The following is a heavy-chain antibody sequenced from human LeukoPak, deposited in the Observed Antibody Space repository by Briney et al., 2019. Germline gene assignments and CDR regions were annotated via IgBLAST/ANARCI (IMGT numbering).Heavy chain of an antibody. J-gene: IGHJ6*02. Sequence: GASVKVSCTASGYTFTSYYMHWVRQAPGQGLEWMGIINPSGGSTSYAQKFQGRVTMTRDTSTSTVYMELSSLRSEDTAVYYCARDPTRPWYSSSWSTSLYYYYYGRDVWGQGTTVPVSS. CDR3: ARDPTRPWYSSSWSTSLYYYYYGRDV. CDR2: INPSGGST. V-gene: IGHV1-46*01. CDR1: GYTFTSYY. D-gene: IGHD6-13*01.